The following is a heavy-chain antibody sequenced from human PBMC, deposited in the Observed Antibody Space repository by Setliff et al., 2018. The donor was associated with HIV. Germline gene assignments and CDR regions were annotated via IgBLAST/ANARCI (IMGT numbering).Heavy chain of an antibody. CDR1: AGSIDSSDYY. Sequence: SETLSLTCTVSAGSIDSSDYYWGWTRQPPGKGLEWIGSIFYSGRSMYNPSLRRRVTISVDTSKNQLSLSVTSVTAADTAVYYCARRGRTGNSYVLSWFDPWGQGTLVTVSS. D-gene: IGHD3-10*02. CDR2: IFYSGRS. CDR3: ARRGRTGNSYVLSWFDP. J-gene: IGHJ5*02. V-gene: IGHV4-39*07.